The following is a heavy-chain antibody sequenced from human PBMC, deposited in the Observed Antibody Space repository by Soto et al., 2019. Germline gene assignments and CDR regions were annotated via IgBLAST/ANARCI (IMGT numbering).Heavy chain of an antibody. V-gene: IGHV1-69*01. CDR2: IIPVFGTP. Sequence: QVQLVQSGSEVKKPGSSVKVSCKASGGTFRNHVFNWVRQAPGQGLEWMGGIIPVFGTPNYAQKLQGRVTITADASTNTVYLEVSSLRSQDTAVYYCARDLEFRDGNISHLDYWGQGTLVTVSS. J-gene: IGHJ4*02. CDR3: ARDLEFRDGNISHLDY. CDR1: GGTFRNHV. D-gene: IGHD3-10*01.